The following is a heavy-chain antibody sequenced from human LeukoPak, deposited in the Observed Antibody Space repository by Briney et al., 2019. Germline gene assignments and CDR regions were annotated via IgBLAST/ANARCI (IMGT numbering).Heavy chain of an antibody. D-gene: IGHD2-15*01. CDR1: GASLSSYY. Sequence: SETLSLTCTVSGASLSSYYWSWIRQSPGKGLEWIGYIYYSGRTNYNPSLKSRVTISIDTSKNQFSLKLSSVTAADTAVYYCARDGCGGSCFHYYYYYMDVWGKGTTVTISS. J-gene: IGHJ6*03. CDR3: ARDGCGGSCFHYYYYYMDV. CDR2: IYYSGRT. V-gene: IGHV4-59*12.